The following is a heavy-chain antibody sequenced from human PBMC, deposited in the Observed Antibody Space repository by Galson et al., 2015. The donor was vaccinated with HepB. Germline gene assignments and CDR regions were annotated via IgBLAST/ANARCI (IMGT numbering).Heavy chain of an antibody. Sequence: SLRLSCAASGFTFSDYYMSWIRQAPGKGLEWVSYISSSSSYTNYADSVKGRFTISRDNAKNSLYLQMNSLRAEDTAVYYCARDCSSTSCYDYWGQGTLVTVSS. D-gene: IGHD2-2*01. CDR3: ARDCSSTSCYDY. J-gene: IGHJ4*02. CDR2: ISSSSSYT. CDR1: GFTFSDYY. V-gene: IGHV3-11*06.